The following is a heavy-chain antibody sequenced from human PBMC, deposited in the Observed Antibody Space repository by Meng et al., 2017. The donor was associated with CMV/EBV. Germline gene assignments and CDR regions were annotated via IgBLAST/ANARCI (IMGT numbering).Heavy chain of an antibody. CDR1: GFTFDDYA. CDR3: ANGRSQNYYDSSGYSKPPHDAFDI. J-gene: IGHJ3*02. Sequence: GESLKISRAASGFTFDDYAMHWVRQAPGKGLEWVSLISWDGGSTYYADSVKGRFTISRDNSKNSLYLQMNSLRAEDTALYYCANGRSQNYYDSSGYSKPPHDAFDIWGQGTMVTVSS. CDR2: ISWDGGST. D-gene: IGHD3-22*01. V-gene: IGHV3-43D*03.